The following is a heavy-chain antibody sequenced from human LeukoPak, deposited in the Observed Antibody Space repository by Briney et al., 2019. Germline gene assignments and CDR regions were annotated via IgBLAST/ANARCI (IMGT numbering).Heavy chain of an antibody. V-gene: IGHV1-8*01. CDR1: GYTFTSYD. J-gene: IGHJ6*03. Sequence: ASVKVSCKASGYTFTSYDINWVRQATGQGLEGMGWMNPNSGNTGYAQKFQGRVTMTRNTSISTAYMELSSLRSEDTAVYYCARGGHDYGGNGGYYYYMDVWGKGTTVTVSS. CDR3: ARGGHDYGGNGGYYYYMDV. D-gene: IGHD4-23*01. CDR2: MNPNSGNT.